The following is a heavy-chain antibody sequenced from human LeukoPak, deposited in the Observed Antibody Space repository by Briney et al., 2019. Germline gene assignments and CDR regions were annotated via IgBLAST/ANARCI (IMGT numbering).Heavy chain of an antibody. CDR2: IYHSGST. J-gene: IGHJ5*02. V-gene: IGHV4-38-2*02. CDR3: ARVAVATITVGWFDP. D-gene: IGHD5-12*01. CDR1: GYSISSGYY. Sequence: SETLSLTCTVSGYSISSGYYWGWIRQPPGKGLEWIGSIYHSGSTYYNPSLKSRVTISVDTSKNQFSLKLSSVTAADTAVYYCARVAVATITVGWFDPWGQGTLVTVSS.